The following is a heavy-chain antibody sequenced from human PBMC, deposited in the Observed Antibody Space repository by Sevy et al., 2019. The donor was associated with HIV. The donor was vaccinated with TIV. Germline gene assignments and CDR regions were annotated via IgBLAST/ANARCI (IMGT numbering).Heavy chain of an antibody. Sequence: GGSLRLSCAASGFTFSSYAMSWVRQAPGKGLEWVSTIRGSGGSTYYADSVKGRFTISRDNSKNTLYLQMNSLRAEDTAVYYCHGDYDSSQLASYYYYGMYVWGQGTTVTVSS. CDR3: HGDYDSSQLASYYYYGMYV. V-gene: IGHV3-23*01. D-gene: IGHD3-22*01. CDR1: GFTFSSYA. CDR2: IRGSGGST. J-gene: IGHJ6*02.